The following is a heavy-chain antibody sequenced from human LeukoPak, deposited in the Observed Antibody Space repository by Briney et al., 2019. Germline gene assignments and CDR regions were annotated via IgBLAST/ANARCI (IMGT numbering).Heavy chain of an antibody. CDR1: GGSISSDY. V-gene: IGHV4-59*01. J-gene: IGHJ6*03. CDR2: IYYSGST. Sequence: SETLSLTCTVSGGSISSDYWSWIRQPPGKGLEWIGCIYYSGSTNYNPSLKSRVTISVDTSKKQFSLKLNSVTAADTAVYYCARGGSGYHSSLYYYYYYMDVWGKGTTVTVSS. CDR3: ARGGSGYHSSLYYYYYYMDV. D-gene: IGHD3-3*01.